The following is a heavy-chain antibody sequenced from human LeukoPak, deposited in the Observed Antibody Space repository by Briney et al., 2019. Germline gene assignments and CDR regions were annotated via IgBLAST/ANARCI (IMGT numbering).Heavy chain of an antibody. CDR1: GFTFSGSA. V-gene: IGHV3-73*01. Sequence: GGSLKLSCAASGFTFSGSAMHWVRQASGKGLEWVGRIRSKANSYATAYAASVKGRFTISRDDSKNTAYLQMNSLRAEDTAVYYCASNRLSGYDPSSFDYWGQGTLVTVSS. CDR2: IRSKANSYAT. CDR3: ASNRLSGYDPSSFDY. D-gene: IGHD3-22*01. J-gene: IGHJ4*02.